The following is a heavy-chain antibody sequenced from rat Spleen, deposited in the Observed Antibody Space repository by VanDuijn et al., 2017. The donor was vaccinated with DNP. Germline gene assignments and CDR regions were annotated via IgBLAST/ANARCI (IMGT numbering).Heavy chain of an antibody. D-gene: IGHD5-1*01. CDR2: ITYDGGNI. V-gene: IGHV5-20*01. CDR1: GLTLNDYY. Sequence: EVQLVESGGGLVQPGRSLKLSCAVSGLTLNDYYMAWVRQAPTKGLEWVASITYDGGNIYYRDSVKGRFTISRDNAKSSLYLQMDSLRSEDTATYYCTRKLTGSANYYFHYWGQGVMVTVSS. CDR3: TRKLTGSANYYFHY. J-gene: IGHJ2*01.